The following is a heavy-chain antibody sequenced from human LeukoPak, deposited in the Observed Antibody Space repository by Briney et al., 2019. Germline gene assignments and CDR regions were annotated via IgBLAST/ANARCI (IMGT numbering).Heavy chain of an antibody. CDR1: RGSISSAGYY. J-gene: IGHJ4*02. Sequence: PSETLSLTCTVSRGSISSAGYYWSWIRQPAGKGLEWIGRIYTSGSTNYNPSLKSRVTISVDTSKKQFSLKLSSVTAADTAVYYCARGSNWNSYDYWGQGTLVTVSS. CDR3: ARGSNWNSYDY. V-gene: IGHV4-61*02. CDR2: IYTSGST. D-gene: IGHD1-1*01.